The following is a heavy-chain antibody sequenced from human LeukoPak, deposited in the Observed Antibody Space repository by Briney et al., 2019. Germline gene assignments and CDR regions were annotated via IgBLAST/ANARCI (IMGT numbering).Heavy chain of an antibody. CDR1: GFTFSSYA. CDR2: ISYDGSNK. D-gene: IGHD3-3*01. Sequence: PGGSLRLSCAASGFTFSSYAMHWVRQAPGKGLEWVAVISYDGSNKYYADSVKGRFTISRDNSKNTLYLQMNSLRAEDTAVYYCARDSSLYDFWSGYLDYWGQGTLVTVSS. CDR3: ARDSSLYDFWSGYLDY. V-gene: IGHV3-30-3*01. J-gene: IGHJ4*02.